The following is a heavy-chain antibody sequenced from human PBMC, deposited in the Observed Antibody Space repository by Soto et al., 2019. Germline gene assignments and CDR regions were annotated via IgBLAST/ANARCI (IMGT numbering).Heavy chain of an antibody. Sequence: PGGSLRLSCAASGFTVSSNYMSWVRQAPGKGLEWVSVIYSGGSTYYADSVKGRFTISRHNSKNTLYLQMNSLRAEDTAVYYCARASPPDYGDYRAQRYYYMDVWGKGTTVTVSS. CDR3: ARASPPDYGDYRAQRYYYMDV. J-gene: IGHJ6*03. D-gene: IGHD4-17*01. CDR1: GFTVSSNY. V-gene: IGHV3-53*04. CDR2: IYSGGST.